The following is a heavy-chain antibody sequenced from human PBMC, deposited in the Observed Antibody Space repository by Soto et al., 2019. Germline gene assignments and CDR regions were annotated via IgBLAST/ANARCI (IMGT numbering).Heavy chain of an antibody. CDR1: GGSIGSCSYY. CDR2: INHSGST. Sequence: PSETLSLTCTVSGGSIGSCSYYWSWIRQPPGKGLEWIGEINHSGSTNYNPSLKSRVTISVDRSKNQFSLKLSSVTAADTAVYYCARLPLGWWFDPWGQGTLVTVSS. J-gene: IGHJ5*02. D-gene: IGHD6-19*01. V-gene: IGHV4-39*07. CDR3: ARLPLGWWFDP.